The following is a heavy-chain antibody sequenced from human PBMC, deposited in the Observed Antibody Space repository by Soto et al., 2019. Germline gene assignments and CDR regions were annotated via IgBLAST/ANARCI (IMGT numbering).Heavy chain of an antibody. CDR3: ARGSLY. Sequence: GGSLRLSCAASGLIVSSNDMSWVRQAPGKGLECVSIIYSADNTFYVDSVKGRFIISRDNSKNTVYLQMNSLRADDTAVYYCARGSLYWGHGTLVTVSS. CDR1: GLIVSSND. CDR2: IYSADNT. J-gene: IGHJ4*01. V-gene: IGHV3-66*01.